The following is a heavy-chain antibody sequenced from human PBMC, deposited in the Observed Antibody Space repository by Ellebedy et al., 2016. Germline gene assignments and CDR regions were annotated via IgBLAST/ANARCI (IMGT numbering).Heavy chain of an antibody. CDR1: GCAIRSYY. Sequence: SETLSLTXTVSGCAIRSYYFRWIRQPPGQGLEWVGHIHYSGYTNYNPSLKSRVTMSLDTSKNQFSLRLSSVTAADTAVYYCARELSSSWYGGPTYYFDYWGQGTLVTVSS. J-gene: IGHJ4*02. V-gene: IGHV4-59*01. CDR2: IHYSGYT. D-gene: IGHD6-13*01. CDR3: ARELSSSWYGGPTYYFDY.